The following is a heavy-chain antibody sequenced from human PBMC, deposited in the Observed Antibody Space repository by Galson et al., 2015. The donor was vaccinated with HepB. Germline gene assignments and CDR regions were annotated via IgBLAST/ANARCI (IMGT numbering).Heavy chain of an antibody. J-gene: IGHJ4*02. D-gene: IGHD3-3*01. V-gene: IGHV3-30-3*01. CDR2: ISYDGSNK. Sequence: SLRLSCAASGFTFSSYAMHWVRQAPGKGLEWVAVISYDGSNKYYADSVKGRFTISRDNSKNTLYLQMNSLRAEDTAVYYCARGLGVVIIRGGYDYWGQGTLVTVSS. CDR3: ARGLGVVIIRGGYDY. CDR1: GFTFSSYA.